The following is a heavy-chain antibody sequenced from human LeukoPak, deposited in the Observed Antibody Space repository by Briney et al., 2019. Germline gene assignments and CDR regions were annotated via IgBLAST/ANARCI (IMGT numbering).Heavy chain of an antibody. V-gene: IGHV1-18*01. CDR3: AKDGYNSNAPHY. CDR1: GYTFTNYG. J-gene: IGHJ4*02. CDR2: ISANNGNT. Sequence: ASMKVSCKASGYTFTNYGINWVRQAPGQGLEWMVWISANNGNTNYAQKVQGRVTMTTDTSTSTAYMELRSLRSDDTAVYYCAKDGYNSNAPHYWGQGTLVTVSS. D-gene: IGHD5-24*01.